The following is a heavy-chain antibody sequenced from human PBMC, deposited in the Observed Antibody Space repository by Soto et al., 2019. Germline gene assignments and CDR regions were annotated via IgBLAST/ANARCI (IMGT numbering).Heavy chain of an antibody. D-gene: IGHD3-10*01. J-gene: IGHJ5*02. CDR3: ARAHFYYASGTYYPWFDP. CDR1: GGSISSSSYY. V-gene: IGHV4-30-4*01. CDR2: IHYSGNT. Sequence: SETLSLTCTVSGGSISSSSYYWSWIRQPPGKGLEWIGYIHYSGNTYYNPSLKSRVTISVDTSKNQFSLQLSSVTAADTAVYYCARAHFYYASGTYYPWFDPWGQGTQVTVSS.